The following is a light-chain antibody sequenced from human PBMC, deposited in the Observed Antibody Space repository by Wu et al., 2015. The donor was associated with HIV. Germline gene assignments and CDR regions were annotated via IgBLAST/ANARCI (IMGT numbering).Light chain of an antibody. V-gene: IGKV3-11*01. J-gene: IGKJ1*01. CDR1: QSVRNY. CDR2: DAS. Sequence: EIVLTQSPATLSLSPGERATLSCRASQSVRNYLAWFQQKPGQAPRLLIYDASNRATGIPARFSGSGSGTEFTLTINNMQSEDFAVYYCHQYNNWPPWTFGQGTKVEIK. CDR3: HQYNNWPPWT.